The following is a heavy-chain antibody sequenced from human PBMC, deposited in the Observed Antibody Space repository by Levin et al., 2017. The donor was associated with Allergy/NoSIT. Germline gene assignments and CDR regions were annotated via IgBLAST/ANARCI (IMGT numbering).Heavy chain of an antibody. CDR2: IYYTGRT. J-gene: IGHJ5*02. CDR3: VREGFHCSGTRCNGWFDP. V-gene: IGHV4-61*01. CDR1: GGSVSSGTYY. Sequence: PSETLSLTCSVSGGSVSSGTYYWSWVRQPPGKGLEWIGYIYYTGRTNYNPSLNSRVTISVDTSKNQFSLQLTSVTSADTAVYYCVREGFHCSGTRCNGWFDPWGQGTQVTVSS. D-gene: IGHD2-15*01.